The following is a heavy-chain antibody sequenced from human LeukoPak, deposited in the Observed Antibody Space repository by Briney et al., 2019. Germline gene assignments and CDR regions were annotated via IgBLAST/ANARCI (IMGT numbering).Heavy chain of an antibody. CDR1: GFXFGDSF. CDR2: IRSRANSYAT. J-gene: IGHJ4*02. Sequence: GGSLRLSCAASGFXFGDSFIHWVRQASGKGREWVGRIRSRANSYATAYAASVKGRFTISRDDSKNTAYLQMNSLKTEDTAVYFCTRQRVGTSTFDYWGQGTLVTVSS. CDR3: TRQRVGTSTFDY. D-gene: IGHD2-21*02. V-gene: IGHV3-73*01.